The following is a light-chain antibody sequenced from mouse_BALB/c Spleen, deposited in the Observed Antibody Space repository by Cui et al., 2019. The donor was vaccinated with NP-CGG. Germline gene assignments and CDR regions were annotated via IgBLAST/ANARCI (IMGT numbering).Light chain of an antibody. CDR2: GTN. CDR1: TGPVTTSNY. V-gene: IGLV1*01. Sequence: QAVVTQESALTTSPGSTVTLTCRSSTGPVTTSNYANWVQEKPDHLFTGLMGGTNNRAPGVPARFSGSLIGDKAALTITGAQTEDEAIYFCALWYSNHWVFGGGTKLTVL. J-gene: IGLJ1*01. CDR3: ALWYSNHWV.